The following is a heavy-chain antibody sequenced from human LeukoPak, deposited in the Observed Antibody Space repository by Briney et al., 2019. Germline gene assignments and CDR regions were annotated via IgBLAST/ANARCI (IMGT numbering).Heavy chain of an antibody. CDR3: ARDSKDWNYKGYFDY. CDR2: IYTSGST. Sequence: SETLSLTCTVSGGSVRRGNYYWTWIRQPAGKGLEWIGRIYTSGSTNYNPSLKSRVTMSVDTSKNQFSLKLSSVTAADTAVYYCARDSKDWNYKGYFDYWGQGTLVTVSS. J-gene: IGHJ4*02. D-gene: IGHD1-7*01. CDR1: GGSVRRGNYY. V-gene: IGHV4-61*02.